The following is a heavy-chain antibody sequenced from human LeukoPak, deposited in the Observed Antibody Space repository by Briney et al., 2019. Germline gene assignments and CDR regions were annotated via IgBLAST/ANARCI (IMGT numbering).Heavy chain of an antibody. D-gene: IGHD1-26*01. CDR2: ISYDGSNK. Sequence: GGSLRLSCAASGFTFSSYAMHWVRQAPGKGLEWVAVISYDGSNKYYADSVKGRFTISRDNSKNTLYLQMNSLRAEDTAVYYCASSIVGGHFDYWGQGTLVTVSS. V-gene: IGHV3-30-3*01. J-gene: IGHJ4*02. CDR1: GFTFSSYA. CDR3: ASSIVGGHFDY.